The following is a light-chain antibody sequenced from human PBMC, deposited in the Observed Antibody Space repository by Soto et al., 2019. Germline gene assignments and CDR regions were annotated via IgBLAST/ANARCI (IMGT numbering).Light chain of an antibody. Sequence: EIVMTQSPATLSVSPGEKATLSCRASQSVSNNLACYQQKPGQAPRLLIYFASTRATGIPARFSGSGSGTEFSLTISSLQSEDFVLYYCQQYNKWPLTFGGGTKVETK. CDR3: QQYNKWPLT. V-gene: IGKV3-15*01. J-gene: IGKJ4*01. CDR1: QSVSNN. CDR2: FAS.